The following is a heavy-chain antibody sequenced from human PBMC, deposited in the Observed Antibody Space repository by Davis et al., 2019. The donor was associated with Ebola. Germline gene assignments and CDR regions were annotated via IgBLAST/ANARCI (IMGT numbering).Heavy chain of an antibody. V-gene: IGHV3-23*01. J-gene: IGHJ3*01. CDR2: ISGDGDRA. CDR1: GFPFSTYA. D-gene: IGHD2-8*01. Sequence: GESLKISCVASGFPFSTYAMTWIRQVPGKGPEWVSVISGDGDRAHYADSVKGRFTISRDSSKNTVYLQINSLRGEDTAVYYCAKGTLTNYFRAAFDVWGQGTMVTVSS. CDR3: AKGTLTNYFRAAFDV.